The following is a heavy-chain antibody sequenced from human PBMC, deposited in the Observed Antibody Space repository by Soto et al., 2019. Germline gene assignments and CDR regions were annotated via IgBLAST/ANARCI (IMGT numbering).Heavy chain of an antibody. CDR1: GYTLTSYY. V-gene: IGHV1-46*01. D-gene: IGHD4-17*01. CDR3: AINYGDYVPYYYYGMDV. J-gene: IGHJ6*02. Sequence: GASVKVSCKASGYTLTSYYMHWVRQAPGQGLEWMGIINPSGGSTSYAQKFQGRVTMTRDTSTSTVYMELSSLRSEDTAVYYCAINYGDYVPYYYYGMDVWGQGTTVTVSS. CDR2: INPSGGST.